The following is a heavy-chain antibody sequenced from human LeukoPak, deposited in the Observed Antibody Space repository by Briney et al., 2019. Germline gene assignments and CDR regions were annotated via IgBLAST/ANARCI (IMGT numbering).Heavy chain of an antibody. Sequence: PGGSLRLSCAASGFRFSGYWMHWVRQVPGRGLVWVARMNSDGTTTTYADSVKGRFTISRDNAKNTLFLQMNSLRAEDTAVYYCASRILWGQGTMVTVSS. V-gene: IGHV3-74*01. CDR1: GFRFSGYW. CDR2: MNSDGTTT. J-gene: IGHJ3*01. CDR3: ASRIL. D-gene: IGHD2-21*01.